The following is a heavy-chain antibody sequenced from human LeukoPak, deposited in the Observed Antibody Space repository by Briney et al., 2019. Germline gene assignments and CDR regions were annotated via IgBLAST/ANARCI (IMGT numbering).Heavy chain of an antibody. CDR3: ASFDSSGYYYYFDY. CDR1: GYTFTGYY. V-gene: IGHV1-2*02. CDR2: INPNSGGT. D-gene: IGHD3-22*01. J-gene: IGHJ4*02. Sequence: ASVEVSCKASGYTFTGYYMHWVRQAPGQGLEWMGWINPNSGGTNYAQKFQGRVTMTRDTSISTAYMELSRLRSDDTAVYYCASFDSSGYYYYFDYWGQGTLVTVSS.